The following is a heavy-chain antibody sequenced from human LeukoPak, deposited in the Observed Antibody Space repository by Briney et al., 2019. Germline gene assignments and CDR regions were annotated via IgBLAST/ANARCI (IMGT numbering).Heavy chain of an antibody. CDR3: PRDDRSVSADY. V-gene: IGHV3-7*01. CDR1: GFTFSSYC. J-gene: IGHJ4*02. D-gene: IGHD5/OR15-5a*01. Sequence: GGSLRLSCAASGFTFSSYCMSWVRQAPGKGLEWVANIKQDGSEKYYVDSVKGGFTISRDNAKNSLYLQMNSLRAEDTAVYYWPRDDRSVSADYWGQGTLVTVSS. CDR2: IKQDGSEK.